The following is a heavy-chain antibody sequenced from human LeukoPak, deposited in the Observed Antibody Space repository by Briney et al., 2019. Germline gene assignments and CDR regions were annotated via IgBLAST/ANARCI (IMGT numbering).Heavy chain of an antibody. Sequence: GGSLRLSCAASGFTFSDYWMTWVRQAPGKGLEWVAHIKQDGGEKYYVDSVKGRFTISRDNANNLVFLQMNSLRAEDMAVYYCARGWNYAFRFDDWGQGTLVTVSS. D-gene: IGHD3-3*01. CDR3: ARGWNYAFRFDD. V-gene: IGHV3-7*01. CDR1: GFTFSDYW. CDR2: IKQDGGEK. J-gene: IGHJ4*02.